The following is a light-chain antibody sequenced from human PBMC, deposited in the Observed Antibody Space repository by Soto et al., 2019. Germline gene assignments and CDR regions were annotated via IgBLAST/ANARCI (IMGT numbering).Light chain of an antibody. CDR3: QYYGSSVT. Sequence: EIVVTPSPGTLSLSPGESATLSCRASQRISPAHLAWYQQKPGQAPRLLIYGTSNRATGGIADRFSGSGSGTDFTLTISRLDPEDFAVYYCQYYGSSVTFAGGTKGEIK. J-gene: IGKJ4*01. CDR2: GTS. V-gene: IGKV3-20*01. CDR1: QRISPAH.